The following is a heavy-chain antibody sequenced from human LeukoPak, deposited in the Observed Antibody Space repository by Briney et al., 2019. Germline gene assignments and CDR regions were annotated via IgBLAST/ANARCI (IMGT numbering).Heavy chain of an antibody. CDR3: ARRYRYCSGGSCFDY. Sequence: GGSLRLSCAASGFTFSSYWMHWVRQAPGKGLVWVSRINSDGSRTSYADSVKGRFTISRDNAKNTLYLQMNSLRAEDTAVYYCARRYRYCSGGSCFDYWGQGTLVTVSS. D-gene: IGHD2-15*01. V-gene: IGHV3-74*01. CDR2: INSDGSRT. CDR1: GFTFSSYW. J-gene: IGHJ4*02.